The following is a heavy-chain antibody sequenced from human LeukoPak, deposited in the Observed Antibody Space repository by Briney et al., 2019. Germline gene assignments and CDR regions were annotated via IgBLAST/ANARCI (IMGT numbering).Heavy chain of an antibody. V-gene: IGHV7-4-1*02. CDR3: AKNSVVVTADDYYYYGMDV. CDR1: GYTFTSYA. J-gene: IGHJ6*02. Sequence: ASVKVSCKASGYTFTSYAMNWVRQAPGQGLEWMGWINTNTGNPTYAQGFTGRFVFSLDTSVSTAYLQISSLKAEDTAVYYCAKNSVVVTADDYYYYGMDVWGQGTTVTVSS. D-gene: IGHD2-21*02. CDR2: INTNTGNP.